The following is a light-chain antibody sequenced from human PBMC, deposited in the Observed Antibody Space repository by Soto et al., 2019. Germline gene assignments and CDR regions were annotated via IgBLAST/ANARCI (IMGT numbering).Light chain of an antibody. V-gene: IGKV3-11*01. Sequence: DIVLTQSPATLSLSPGERATLSCRASQSVSSYLAWYQQKPGQAPRLLIYDASNRATGIPARFSGSGSGTDFTLTISSLEPEYFAVYYCQQRSNWPTFGQGTRLEIK. CDR1: QSVSSY. J-gene: IGKJ5*01. CDR3: QQRSNWPT. CDR2: DAS.